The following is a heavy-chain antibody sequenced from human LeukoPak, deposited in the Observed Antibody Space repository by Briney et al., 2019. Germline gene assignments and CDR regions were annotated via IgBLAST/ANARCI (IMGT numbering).Heavy chain of an antibody. CDR2: IIPILGIA. CDR3: ARGIRGYYYDSSGSDY. D-gene: IGHD3-22*01. J-gene: IGHJ4*02. V-gene: IGHV1-69*04. Sequence: SVKLSCKASGGTFSSYAISWVRQAPGQGLEWMGRIIPILGIANYAQKFQGRVTITADKSTSTAYMELSSLRSEDTDVYYCARGIRGYYYDSSGSDYWGQGTLVTVSS. CDR1: GGTFSSYA.